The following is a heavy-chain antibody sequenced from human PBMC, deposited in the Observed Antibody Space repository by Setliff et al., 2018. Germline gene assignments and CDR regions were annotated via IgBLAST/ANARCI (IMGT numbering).Heavy chain of an antibody. D-gene: IGHD2-15*01. CDR2: ISGDGGFR. Sequence: GGSLRLSCAGSGFTFNNYGMTWVRQAPGKGLEWVSIISGDGGFRDYGDSVKDRFIISRDNAKNSLFLEMDSLRGEDTAVYYCARGCSGGSCPGALDFWGQGTMVTVSS. CDR3: ARGCSGGSCPGALDF. V-gene: IGHV3-21*06. J-gene: IGHJ3*01. CDR1: GFTFNNYG.